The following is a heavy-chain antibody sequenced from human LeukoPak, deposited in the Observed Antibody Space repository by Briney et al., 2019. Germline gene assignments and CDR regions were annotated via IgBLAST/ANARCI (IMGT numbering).Heavy chain of an antibody. J-gene: IGHJ4*02. CDR3: ARALGSSSNR. CDR2: IYTSGST. CDR1: GGSINNCH. Sequence: SKTLSLTCTVSGGSINNCHWNWIRQPAGKGLEWIGHIYTSGSTDYNPSLKSRVTISQDKSKDQFPLELTSLTAADTAVYYCARALGSSSNRWGQGTLVTVSS. D-gene: IGHD6-13*01. V-gene: IGHV4-4*07.